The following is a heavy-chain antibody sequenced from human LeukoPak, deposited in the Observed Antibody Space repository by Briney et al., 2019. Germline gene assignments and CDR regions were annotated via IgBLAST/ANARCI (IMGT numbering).Heavy chain of an antibody. CDR1: GGSISNGGYY. Sequence: PSQTLSLTCSVSGGSISNGGYYWSWIRQHPGKGLEWIVYIYDSGTTYYNPALQSRVTISVDTSDNQFSLKLRSLTAADTAVYYCARGGDRRGFDYWGQGTLVTVSS. V-gene: IGHV4-31*03. D-gene: IGHD1-14*01. J-gene: IGHJ4*02. CDR3: ARGGDRRGFDY. CDR2: IYDSGTT.